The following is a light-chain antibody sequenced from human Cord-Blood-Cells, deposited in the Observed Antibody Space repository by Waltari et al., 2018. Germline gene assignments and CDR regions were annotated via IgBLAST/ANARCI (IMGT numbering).Light chain of an antibody. J-gene: IGLJ1*01. Sequence: QSALTQPASASGSPGQSLTISCPGTRSDLGSYNYASWYQHPPGKAPKLMIYEVSNRPSGVSNRFSGSKSGNTASLTISGLQAEDEADYYCSSYTSSSTPVYVFGTGTKVTVL. CDR2: EVS. V-gene: IGLV2-14*01. CDR1: RSDLGSYNY. CDR3: SSYTSSSTPVYV.